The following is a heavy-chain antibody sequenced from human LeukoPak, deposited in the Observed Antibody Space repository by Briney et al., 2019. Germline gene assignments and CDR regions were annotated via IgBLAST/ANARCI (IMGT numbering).Heavy chain of an antibody. CDR3: AREPRGYCSSTSCYFGY. V-gene: IGHV5-51*01. J-gene: IGHJ4*02. Sequence: GESLKISCKGSGYSFTSYWIGWVRQMPGKGLEWMGIIYPGDSDTRYSPSFQGQVTISADKCISTAYLQWSSLKASDTAMYDCAREPRGYCSSTSCYFGYWGQGTLVTVFS. CDR1: GYSFTSYW. D-gene: IGHD2-2*01. CDR2: IYPGDSDT.